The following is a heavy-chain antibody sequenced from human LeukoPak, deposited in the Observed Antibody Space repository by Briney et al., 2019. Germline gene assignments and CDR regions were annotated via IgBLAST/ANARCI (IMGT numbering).Heavy chain of an antibody. CDR1: GFTFSSYW. CDR3: TTRGITMVRGVSI. D-gene: IGHD3-10*01. V-gene: IGHV3-15*01. J-gene: IGHJ4*02. Sequence: GGSLRLSCAASGFTFSSYWMSWVRQAPGKGLEWVGRIKSKTDGGTTDYAAPVKGRFTISRDDSKNTLYLQMNSLKTEDTAVYYCTTRGITMVRGVSIWGQGTLVTVSS. CDR2: IKSKTDGGTT.